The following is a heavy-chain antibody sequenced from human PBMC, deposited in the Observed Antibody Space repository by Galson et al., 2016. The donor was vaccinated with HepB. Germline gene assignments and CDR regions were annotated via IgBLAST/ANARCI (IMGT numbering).Heavy chain of an antibody. D-gene: IGHD1-26*01. CDR3: ARGDLGGAIFDF. Sequence: SLRLSCAASGFTFSSHSMNWVRQAPGKGLEWVSSISSSSSYIYYADSVKGRFTISSANAKNSLYLQMNSLRAEDTAVYYCARGDLGGAIFDFWGQGTLVTVSS. CDR1: GFTFSSHS. V-gene: IGHV3-21*01. J-gene: IGHJ4*02. CDR2: ISSSSSYI.